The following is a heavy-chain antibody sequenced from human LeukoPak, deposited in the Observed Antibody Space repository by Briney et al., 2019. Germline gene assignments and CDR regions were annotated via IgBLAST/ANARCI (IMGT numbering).Heavy chain of an antibody. D-gene: IGHD4-17*01. CDR2: IYTSGST. Sequence: PSETLSLTCTVSGYSISTGYYWAWIRQPAGKGLEWIGRIYTSGSTNYNPSLKTRVTISVDTSKNQFSLNLSSVTAADTAVYCCARVPTPWGQGTLVTVSS. CDR1: GYSISTGYY. V-gene: IGHV4-61*02. J-gene: IGHJ5*02. CDR3: ARVPTP.